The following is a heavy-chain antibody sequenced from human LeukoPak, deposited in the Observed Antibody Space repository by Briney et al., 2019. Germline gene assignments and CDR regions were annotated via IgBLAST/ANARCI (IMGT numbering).Heavy chain of an antibody. Sequence: KPSETLSLTCTVSGGSISSSSYYWGWIRQPPGRGGEWIESIYYSGSTYYNPSLKSRVTISVDTSKNQFSLKLGSVTAADTAVYYCARGAYYDSSDHWGQGTLVTVSS. V-gene: IGHV4-39*07. CDR1: GGSISSSSYY. CDR2: IYYSGST. J-gene: IGHJ4*02. D-gene: IGHD3-22*01. CDR3: ARGAYYDSSDH.